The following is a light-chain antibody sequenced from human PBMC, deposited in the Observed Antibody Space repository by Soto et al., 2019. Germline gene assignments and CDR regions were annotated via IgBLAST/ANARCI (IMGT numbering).Light chain of an antibody. CDR2: EGS. V-gene: IGLV2-23*01. CDR1: SSDVGSYNF. Sequence: QSALTQPASVSGSLGQSITISCTGTSSDVGSYNFVSWYQQHPGKAPKLIIYEGSKRPSGVSNRFSGSKSGNTASLTISGLQAEDEADYYCCSYAGIRVFGGGTQLTVL. J-gene: IGLJ2*01. CDR3: CSYAGIRV.